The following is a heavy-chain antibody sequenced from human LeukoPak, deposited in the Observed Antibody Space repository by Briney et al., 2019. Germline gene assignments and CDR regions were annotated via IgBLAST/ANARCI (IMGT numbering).Heavy chain of an antibody. J-gene: IGHJ4*02. CDR3: ARSYDYVWGSYRYPFDY. CDR1: GGSLSNYY. Sequence: PSETLSLTCTVSGGSLSNYYWSWIRQPPGKALEWIGYMYYTGDTNYNPSLKSRVTISVDTSRNQFSLKLSSVTAADTAVYYCARSYDYVWGSYRYPFDYWGQGTLVTVSS. CDR2: MYYTGDT. V-gene: IGHV4-59*12. D-gene: IGHD3-16*02.